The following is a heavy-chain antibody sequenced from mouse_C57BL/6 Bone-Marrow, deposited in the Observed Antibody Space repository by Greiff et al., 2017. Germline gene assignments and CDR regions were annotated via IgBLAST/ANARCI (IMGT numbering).Heavy chain of an antibody. J-gene: IGHJ1*03. CDR2: IYPGDGDT. CDR1: GYAFSSYW. CDR3: SRIIYCGSYWYFDV. Sequence: QVQLQQSGAELVKPGASVKISCKASGYAFSSYWMNWVKQRPGKGLEWIGQIYPGDGDTNYNGKFKGKATLTADKSSRTAYMPLSSLPSEDSAVYFCSRIIYCGSYWYFDVWGTGTTVTVSS. D-gene: IGHD2-1*01. V-gene: IGHV1-80*01.